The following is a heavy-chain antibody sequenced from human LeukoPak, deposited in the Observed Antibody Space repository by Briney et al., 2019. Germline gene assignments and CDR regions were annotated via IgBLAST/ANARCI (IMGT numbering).Heavy chain of an antibody. CDR3: ARDSSGWYHWFDP. Sequence: GGSLRLSCAASGFTFDDYVMHWVRQAPGKGLEWVSGITWNSDTIAYADSVKGRFTISRDNAKNSLSLQMNSLRVEDTAVYYCARDSSGWYHWFDPWGQGTLVTVSS. CDR2: ITWNSDTI. CDR1: GFTFDDYV. D-gene: IGHD6-19*01. V-gene: IGHV3-9*01. J-gene: IGHJ5*02.